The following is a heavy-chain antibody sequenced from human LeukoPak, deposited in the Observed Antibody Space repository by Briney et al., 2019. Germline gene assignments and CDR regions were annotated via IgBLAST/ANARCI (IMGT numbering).Heavy chain of an antibody. Sequence: GASVKVSCKASGYTFTSYAIHWVRQAPGQRLEWMGWISAGNGNTKYSQNFQGRVTFISNTSATTAFMELSSLRSDDTAVYYCAAPIEDYYYYGMDVWGQGTTVTVSS. CDR3: AAPIEDYYYYGMDV. CDR1: GYTFTSYA. J-gene: IGHJ6*02. V-gene: IGHV1-3*01. CDR2: ISAGNGNT.